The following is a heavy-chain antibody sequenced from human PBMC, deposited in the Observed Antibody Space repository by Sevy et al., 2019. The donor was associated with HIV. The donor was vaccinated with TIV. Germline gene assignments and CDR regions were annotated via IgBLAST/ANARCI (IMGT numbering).Heavy chain of an antibody. J-gene: IGHJ4*02. V-gene: IGHV4-34*01. D-gene: IGHD3-22*01. CDR3: ARGLYYYDSSGPAKGLDY. CDR1: GGSFNNYY. CDR2: INHSGST. Sequence: SETLSLTCAVYGGSFNNYYWSWIRQPPGKGLEWIGEINHSGSTNYNPSLKSRVTISVDTSKNQFSLKLSSVTAADTAVYYCARGLYYYDSSGPAKGLDYWGQGTLVTVSS.